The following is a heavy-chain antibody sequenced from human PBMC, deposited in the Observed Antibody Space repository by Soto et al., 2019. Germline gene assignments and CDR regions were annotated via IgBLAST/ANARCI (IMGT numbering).Heavy chain of an antibody. CDR3: AGVTTGTDWCNP. CDR1: GGSISSGGYS. CDR2: IYHSGGT. V-gene: IGHV4-30-2*01. Sequence: PSETLSLTCAVSGGSISSGGYSWSWIRQPPGKGLEWLGYIYHSGGTYYNPSLGSRVTISVDRSKNQFSLNLSSVTAADTAVHYCAGVTTGTDWCNPWAQVTLIAVAT. J-gene: IGHJ5*02. D-gene: IGHD4-17*01.